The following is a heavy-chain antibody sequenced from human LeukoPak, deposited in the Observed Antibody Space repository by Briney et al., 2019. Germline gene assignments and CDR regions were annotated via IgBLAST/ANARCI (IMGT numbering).Heavy chain of an antibody. Sequence: SETLSPTCSGSGGSISSYYWNLIRQPPGKGLEWIGHIYYSGSTDYNPSLKSRVTISVDTSKNQFSLKLRSVTAADAAVYYCTRDLGGRTFHIWGRGTMVTVSS. CDR3: TRDLGGRTFHI. V-gene: IGHV4-59*01. CDR2: IYYSGST. D-gene: IGHD2-15*01. J-gene: IGHJ3*02. CDR1: GGSISSYY.